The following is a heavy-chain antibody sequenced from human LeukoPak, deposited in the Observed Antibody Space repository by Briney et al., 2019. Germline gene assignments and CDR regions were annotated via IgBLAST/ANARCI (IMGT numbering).Heavy chain of an antibody. CDR2: IYTSGST. V-gene: IGHV4-4*07. CDR3: AREALTINPDAFDI. Sequence: SETLSLTCTVSGGSISSYYWSWIRQPAGKGLEWIGRIYTSGSTNYNPSLKSRVTMSVDTSKNQFSLKLSSVTAADTAAYYCAREALTINPDAFDIWGQGTMVTVSS. J-gene: IGHJ3*02. D-gene: IGHD1-14*01. CDR1: GGSISSYY.